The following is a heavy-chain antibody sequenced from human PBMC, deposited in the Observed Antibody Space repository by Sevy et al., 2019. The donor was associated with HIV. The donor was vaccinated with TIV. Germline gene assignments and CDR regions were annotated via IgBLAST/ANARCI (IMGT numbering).Heavy chain of an antibody. Sequence: ASVKVSCKASGGIFKSYGISWVRQAPGQGLEWMGGIITILNTVHYAQKFQGRVTITADESTKTDYMELSSLRSEDTAVYYCVRGGGNGGYYFDYWGQETLVTVSS. CDR2: IITILNTV. V-gene: IGHV1-69*13. CDR1: GGIFKSYG. J-gene: IGHJ4*02. D-gene: IGHD2-8*01. CDR3: VRGGGNGGYYFDY.